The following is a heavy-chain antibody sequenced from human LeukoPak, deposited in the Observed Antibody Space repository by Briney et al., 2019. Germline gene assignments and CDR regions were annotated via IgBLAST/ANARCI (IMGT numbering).Heavy chain of an antibody. CDR3: ARGLPRDWLLEGKADY. CDR1: GFTFSSYS. CDR2: ISSSSYI. D-gene: IGHD3-9*01. Sequence: GGSLRLSCAASGFTFSSYSMNWVRQAPGRGLEWVSSISSSSYIYYADSVKGRFTISRDNAKNSLYLQMNSLRAEDTAVYYCARGLPRDWLLEGKADYWGQGTLVTVSS. V-gene: IGHV3-21*01. J-gene: IGHJ4*02.